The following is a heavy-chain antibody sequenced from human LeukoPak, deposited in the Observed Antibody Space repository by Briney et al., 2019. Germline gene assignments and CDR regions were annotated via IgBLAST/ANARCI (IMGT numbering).Heavy chain of an antibody. CDR2: IYPGYSET. D-gene: IGHD4-23*01. J-gene: IGHJ4*02. V-gene: IGHV5-51*01. CDR1: GYSITNYW. Sequence: GESLKISFKGSGYSITNYWIGWVRQMPGKRLEWMGIIYPGYSETRYSPSFQGQVNISADKSISTAYLQWSSLKASDTAMYYCARHEATTVVTHFEYWGQGTLVTVSS. CDR3: ARHEATTVVTHFEY.